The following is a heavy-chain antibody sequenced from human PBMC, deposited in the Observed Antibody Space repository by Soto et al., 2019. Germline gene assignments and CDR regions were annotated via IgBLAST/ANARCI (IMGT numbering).Heavy chain of an antibody. CDR2: IYYSGST. J-gene: IGHJ3*02. CDR1: GGSISSYY. V-gene: IGHV4-59*01. Sequence: QVQLQESGPGLVKPSETLSLTCTVSGGSISSYYWSWIRQPPGKGLEWIGYIYYSGSTNYNPSLKSRVTISVDTSKNQFALKLSSVTAADTAVYYCARYIAALNQDAFDIWGQGTMVTVSS. CDR3: ARYIAALNQDAFDI. D-gene: IGHD6-6*01.